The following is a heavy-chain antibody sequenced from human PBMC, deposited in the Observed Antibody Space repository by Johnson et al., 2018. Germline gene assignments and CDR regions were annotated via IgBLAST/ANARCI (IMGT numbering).Heavy chain of an antibody. Sequence: EVQLVESGGGLLQPGGSLRLSCAASGFTFSGYSMNWVRQAPGKGLAWVSYISGNTDTIYYAESVKGRFTVSRDNAKNSLYLQINSLRAEDTAVYYCARDFGFDTFDIWGQGTTVTVSS. V-gene: IGHV3-48*01. D-gene: IGHD3-16*01. CDR1: GFTFSGYS. CDR3: ARDFGFDTFDI. J-gene: IGHJ3*02. CDR2: ISGNTDTI.